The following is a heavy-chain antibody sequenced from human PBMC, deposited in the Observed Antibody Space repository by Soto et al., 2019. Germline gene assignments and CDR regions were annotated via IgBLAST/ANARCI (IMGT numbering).Heavy chain of an antibody. CDR3: ARYYYDSSGYPADAFDI. CDR2: IYYSGST. Sequence: SSETLCITCTFSVGSISSGDYYWSWIRQPPGKGLEWIGYIYYSGSTYYNPSLKSRVTISVDTSKNQFSLKLSSVTAADTAVYYCARYYYDSSGYPADAFDIWGQGTMVTVS. V-gene: IGHV4-30-4*01. CDR1: VGSISSGDYY. D-gene: IGHD3-22*01. J-gene: IGHJ3*02.